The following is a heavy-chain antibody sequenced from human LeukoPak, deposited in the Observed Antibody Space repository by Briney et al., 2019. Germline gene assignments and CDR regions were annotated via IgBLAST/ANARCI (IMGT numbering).Heavy chain of an antibody. V-gene: IGHV3-43*02. CDR3: AKDMGIVVVQNAFDI. J-gene: IGHJ3*02. CDR1: GFTFDDYA. D-gene: IGHD3-22*01. Sequence: GGSLRLSCAASGFTFDDYAMHWVRQAPGEGLEWVSLISGDGGSTYYADSVKGRFTISRDNSKNSLYLQMNSLRTEDTALYYCAKDMGIVVVQNAFDIWGQGTMVTVSS. CDR2: ISGDGGST.